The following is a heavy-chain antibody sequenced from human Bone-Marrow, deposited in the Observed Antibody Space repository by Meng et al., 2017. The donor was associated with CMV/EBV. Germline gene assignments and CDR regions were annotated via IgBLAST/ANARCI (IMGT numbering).Heavy chain of an antibody. CDR3: ARSQGLPAASHYYYYYYGMDV. V-gene: IGHV5-51*01. CDR2: IYPGDSDT. D-gene: IGHD2-2*01. J-gene: IGHJ6*02. CDR1: GYSFTSYW. Sequence: KGSCKGSGYSFTSYWIGWVRQMPGKGLEWMGIIYPGDSDTRYSPSFQGQVTISADKSISTAYLQWSSLKASDTAMYYCARSQGLPAASHYYYYYYGMDVWGQGTTVTVSS.